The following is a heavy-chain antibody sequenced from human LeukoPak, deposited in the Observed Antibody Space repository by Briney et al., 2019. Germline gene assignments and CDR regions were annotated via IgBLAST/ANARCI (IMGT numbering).Heavy chain of an antibody. V-gene: IGHV3-30*01. CDR1: AFTFSSYA. Sequence: GRSMRLASPASAFTFSSYAMHWDRQPQGKGRGWVAVIPYDGSNKYYADSVKGRFTISGDNSKNTLYLQMNSLRAEDTAVYYCARDSGYSGSYYIFGGFDYWGQGTLVTVSS. CDR2: IPYDGSNK. J-gene: IGHJ4*02. CDR3: ARDSGYSGSYYIFGGFDY. D-gene: IGHD1-26*01.